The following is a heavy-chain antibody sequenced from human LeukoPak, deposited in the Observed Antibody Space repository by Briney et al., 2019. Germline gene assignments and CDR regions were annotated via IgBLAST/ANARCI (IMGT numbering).Heavy chain of an antibody. Sequence: GGSLRLSCAASGFTFSSYAMHWVRQAPGKGLEWVAVISYDGSNKYYADSMKGRFTISRDNSKNTLYLQMNSLRAEDTAVYYCARDKHWLERYYFDYWGQGTLVTVSS. CDR2: ISYDGSNK. V-gene: IGHV3-30-3*01. CDR3: ARDKHWLERYYFDY. D-gene: IGHD6-19*01. CDR1: GFTFSSYA. J-gene: IGHJ4*02.